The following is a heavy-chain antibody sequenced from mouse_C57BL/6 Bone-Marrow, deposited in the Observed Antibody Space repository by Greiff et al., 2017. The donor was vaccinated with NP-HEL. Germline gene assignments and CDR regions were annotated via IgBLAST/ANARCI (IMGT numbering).Heavy chain of an antibody. CDR2: IHPSDSDT. J-gene: IGHJ3*01. Sequence: VQLQQPGAELVKPGASVKVSCKASGYTFTSYWMHWVKQRPGQGLEWIGRIHPSDSDTNYNQKFKGKATLTVDKSSSTAYMQLSSLTSEDSAVYYCAIEGYDYVVPFAYWGQGTLVTVSA. V-gene: IGHV1-74*01. CDR3: AIEGYDYVVPFAY. CDR1: GYTFTSYW. D-gene: IGHD2-4*01.